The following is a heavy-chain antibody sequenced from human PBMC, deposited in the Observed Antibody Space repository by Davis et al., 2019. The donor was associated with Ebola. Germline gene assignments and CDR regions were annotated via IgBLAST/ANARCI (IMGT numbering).Heavy chain of an antibody. V-gene: IGHV4-34*01. Sequence: SETLSLTCAVYGGSFSGYYWSWIRQPPGKGLEWIGEINHSGSTNYNPSLKSRVTISVDTSKNQFSLKLCSVTAADTAVYYCARQLEQGTYYYYYYGMDVWGQGTTVTVSS. CDR1: GGSFSGYY. J-gene: IGHJ6*02. CDR3: ARQLEQGTYYYYYYGMDV. CDR2: INHSGST. D-gene: IGHD1/OR15-1a*01.